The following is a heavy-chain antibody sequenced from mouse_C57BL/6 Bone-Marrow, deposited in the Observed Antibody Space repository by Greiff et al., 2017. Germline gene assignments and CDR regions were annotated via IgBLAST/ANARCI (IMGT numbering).Heavy chain of an antibody. D-gene: IGHD1-1*01. V-gene: IGHV1-64*01. CDR3: ARVHYYGSPFYYAMDY. J-gene: IGHJ4*01. Sequence: QVQLQQPGAELVKPGASVKLSCKASGYTFTSYWMHWVKQRPGQGLEWIGMIHPNSGSTNYNEKFKSKATLTVDKSSSTAYMQLSSLTSEDSAVYYCARVHYYGSPFYYAMDYWGQGTSGTVSS. CDR2: IHPNSGST. CDR1: GYTFTSYW.